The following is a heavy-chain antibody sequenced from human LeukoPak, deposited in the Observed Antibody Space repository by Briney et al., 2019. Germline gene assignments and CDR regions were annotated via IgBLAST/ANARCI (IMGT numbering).Heavy chain of an antibody. CDR3: AREWAWAIYSDYYYYMDV. CDR1: GYTFTGYY. Sequence: ASVRLSCRASGYTFTGYYIHGVRQPPAQGLEGMVWINPNSGNTNYAQKFQRSHTMPRDTSISRAYMEQSSRIPDDTAVYYCAREWAWAIYSDYYYYMDVWGKGTTVTLSS. V-gene: IGHV1-2*02. D-gene: IGHD4-11*01. J-gene: IGHJ6*03. CDR2: INPNSGNT.